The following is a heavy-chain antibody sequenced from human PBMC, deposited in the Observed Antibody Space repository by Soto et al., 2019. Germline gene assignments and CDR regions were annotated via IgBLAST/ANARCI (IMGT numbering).Heavy chain of an antibody. V-gene: IGHV1-24*01. D-gene: IGHD6-19*01. CDR1: GYTLTVLS. CDR3: ATWDSSGWYYFDY. Sequence: ASVKTSCRVSGYTLTVLSMHWGRQAPGKGLEWMGGFDPEDGETIYAQKFQGRVTMTEDTSTDTAYMELSSLRSEDTALYYCATWDSSGWYYFDYWGQGTLVTVSS. J-gene: IGHJ4*02. CDR2: FDPEDGET.